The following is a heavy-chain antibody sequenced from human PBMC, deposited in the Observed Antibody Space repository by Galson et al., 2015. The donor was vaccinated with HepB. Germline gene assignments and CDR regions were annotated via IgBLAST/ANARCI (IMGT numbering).Heavy chain of an antibody. J-gene: IGHJ6*03. CDR3: ASRYYGSGSYYTDYYYYMDV. D-gene: IGHD3-10*01. V-gene: IGHV1-18*04. CDR2: ISAYNGNT. Sequence: SVKVSCKASGYTFTSYGISWVRQAPGQGLEWMGWISAYNGNTNYAQKLQGRVTMTTDTSTSTAYMELRSLRSEDTAVYYCASRYYGSGSYYTDYYYYMDVWGKGTTVTVSS. CDR1: GYTFTSYG.